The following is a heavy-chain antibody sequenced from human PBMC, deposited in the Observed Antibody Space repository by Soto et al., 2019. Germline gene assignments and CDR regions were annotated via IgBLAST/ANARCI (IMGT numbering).Heavy chain of an antibody. D-gene: IGHD2-2*01. CDR1: GFTFSTNY. CDR3: AKRACSTASCSYSDY. CDR2: ISGTDGST. J-gene: IGHJ4*02. V-gene: IGHV3-23*01. Sequence: PGRSLRLSCAASGFTFSTNYMSWVRQAPGKGLEWVSGISGTDGSTSYIDSVKGRFTISRDDSENTLYLQMNSLRAEDTAVYYCAKRACSTASCSYSDYWGQGTLVTVSS.